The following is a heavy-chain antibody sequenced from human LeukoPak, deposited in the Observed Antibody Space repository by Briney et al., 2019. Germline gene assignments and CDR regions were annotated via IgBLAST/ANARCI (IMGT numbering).Heavy chain of an antibody. D-gene: IGHD2-2*03. CDR2: IYYSGST. CDR3: ARRGYCGSTSCYPFDP. J-gene: IGHJ5*02. V-gene: IGHV4-39*01. Sequence: PSETLSLTCTVSGGSISSNNYYWGWIRQPPGKALEWIGSIYYSGSTYYNPSLKSRVTISVDTSKNQFSLKLSSVTAADTAVYYCARRGYCGSTSCYPFDPWGQGTLVTVSS. CDR1: GGSISSNNYY.